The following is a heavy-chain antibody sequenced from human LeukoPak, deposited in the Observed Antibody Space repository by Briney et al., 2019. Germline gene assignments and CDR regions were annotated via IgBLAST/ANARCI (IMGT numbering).Heavy chain of an antibody. D-gene: IGHD1-26*01. CDR1: GGSISSSSYY. J-gene: IGHJ4*02. V-gene: IGHV4-39*07. CDR3: ARDPREGFDY. Sequence: TSETLSLTCTVSGGSISSSSYYWGWIRQPPGKGLEWIGSIYYSGSTYYNPSLKSRVTISVDTSKNQFSLKLSSVTAADTAVYYCARDPREGFDYWGQGTLVTVSS. CDR2: IYYSGST.